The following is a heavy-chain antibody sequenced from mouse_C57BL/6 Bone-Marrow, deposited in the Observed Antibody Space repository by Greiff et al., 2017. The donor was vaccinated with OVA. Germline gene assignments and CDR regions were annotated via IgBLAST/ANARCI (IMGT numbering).Heavy chain of an antibody. J-gene: IGHJ2*01. Sequence: QVQLQQPGAELVKPGASVKLSCKASGYTFTSYWMQWVKQRPGQGLEWIGEIDPSDSYTNYNQKFKGKATLTVDTSSSTAYMQLSSLTSEDSAVYYCAREDYGSSYYWGQCTTLTVSS. CDR2: IDPSDSYT. CDR1: GYTFTSYW. CDR3: AREDYGSSYY. V-gene: IGHV1-50*01. D-gene: IGHD1-1*01.